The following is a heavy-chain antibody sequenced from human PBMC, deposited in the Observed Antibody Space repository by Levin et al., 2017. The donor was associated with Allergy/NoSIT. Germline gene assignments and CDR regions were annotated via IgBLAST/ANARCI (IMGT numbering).Heavy chain of an antibody. D-gene: IGHD3-10*01. J-gene: IGHJ6*03. Sequence: GGSLRLSCAASGFTFSSYGMHWVRQAPGKGLEWVAVISYDGSNKYYADSVKGRFTISRDNSKNTLYLQMNSLRAEDTAVYYCAKEDGGSGWDYYYYYMDVWGKGTTVTVSS. CDR3: AKEDGGSGWDYYYYYMDV. V-gene: IGHV3-30*18. CDR2: ISYDGSNK. CDR1: GFTFSSYG.